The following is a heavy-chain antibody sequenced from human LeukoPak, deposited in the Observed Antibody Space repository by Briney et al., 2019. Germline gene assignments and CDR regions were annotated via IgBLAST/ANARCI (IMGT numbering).Heavy chain of an antibody. Sequence: SETLSLTCAVYGGSFSDYYWSWIRQPPGKGLEWIGEINHSGSTNYNPSLKSRVTISVDTSKNQFSLKLSSVTAADTAVYYCARARTGRWYYFDYWGQGTLVTVSS. CDR2: INHSGST. CDR1: GGSFSDYY. CDR3: ARARTGRWYYFDY. D-gene: IGHD3-10*01. J-gene: IGHJ4*02. V-gene: IGHV4-34*01.